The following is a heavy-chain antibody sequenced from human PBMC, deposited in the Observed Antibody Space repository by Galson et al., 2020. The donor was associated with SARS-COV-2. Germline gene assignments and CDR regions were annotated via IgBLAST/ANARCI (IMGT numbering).Heavy chain of an antibody. D-gene: IGHD6-13*01. CDR1: GFTFDEYA. V-gene: IGHV3-9*01. CDR2: ISWNSGNI. Sequence: GGSLRLSCAASGFTFDEYAMHWVRQAPGKGLEWVSGISWNSGNIAYADSVRGRFTISRDNAKNSLYLQMSSLRSDDSALYYCARATAAGYITGLFDFWGQGTLVTVSS. J-gene: IGHJ5*01. CDR3: ARATAAGYITGLFDF.